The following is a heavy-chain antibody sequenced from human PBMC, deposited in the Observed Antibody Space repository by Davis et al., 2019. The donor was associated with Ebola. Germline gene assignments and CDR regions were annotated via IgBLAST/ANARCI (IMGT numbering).Heavy chain of an antibody. CDR2: IKQDGSLK. CDR3: ARLGYHTLTGYNGMDV. V-gene: IGHV3-7*01. Sequence: GGSLRLSCAASGFTFSSYSINWVRQAPGKGLEWVANIKQDGSLKHYVDSLKGRFTISRDNAKNSLYLQMNSLRAEDTAVYYCARLGYHTLTGYNGMDVWGQGTTVTISS. D-gene: IGHD3-9*01. CDR1: GFTFSSYS. J-gene: IGHJ6*02.